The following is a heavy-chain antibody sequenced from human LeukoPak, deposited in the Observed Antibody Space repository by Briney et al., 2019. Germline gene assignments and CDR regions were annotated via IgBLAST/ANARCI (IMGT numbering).Heavy chain of an antibody. V-gene: IGHV6-1*01. J-gene: IGHJ4*02. CDR3: ARDVSAGADY. CDR1: GDSVSSNIAA. CDR2: TYYRSKWTF. Sequence: SQTLSLTCAISGDSVSSNIAAWNWFRQSPSRGLEWLGRTYYRSKWTFEYALSVRGRISFNPDTSKNQVSLHLTSVTLEDTALYYCARDVSAGADYWGQGTLVTVSS. D-gene: IGHD6-13*01.